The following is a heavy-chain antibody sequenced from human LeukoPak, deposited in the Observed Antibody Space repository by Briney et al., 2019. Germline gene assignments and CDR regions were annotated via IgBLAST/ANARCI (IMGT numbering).Heavy chain of an antibody. CDR1: GGTFSSYA. CDR2: IIPILGIA. D-gene: IGHD3-9*01. V-gene: IGHV1-69*04. CDR3: ARAGYYDILTGHATFDY. Sequence: ASVKVSCKASGGTFSSYAISWVRQAPGQGLEWMGRIIPILGIANYAQKFQGRVTITADKSTSTAYMELSSLRSEDTAVYYGARAGYYDILTGHATFDYWGQGTLVTVSS. J-gene: IGHJ4*02.